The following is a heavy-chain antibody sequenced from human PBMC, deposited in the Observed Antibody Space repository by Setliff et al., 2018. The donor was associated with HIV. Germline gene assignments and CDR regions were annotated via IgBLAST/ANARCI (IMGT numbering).Heavy chain of an antibody. V-gene: IGHV1-18*01. D-gene: IGHD6-19*01. Sequence: ASVKVSCKASGYTFTSYGISWLRQAPGQGLEWMGWISAYNGNTNYAQKLQGRVTMTTDTSTSTADMELRSLRSDDTAVYYVARIPCSGGNCNRPPNHYYMDVWGQGTLVTVSS. CDR2: ISAYNGNT. J-gene: IGHJ6*03. CDR3: ARIPCSGGNCNRPPNHYYMDV. CDR1: GYTFTSYG.